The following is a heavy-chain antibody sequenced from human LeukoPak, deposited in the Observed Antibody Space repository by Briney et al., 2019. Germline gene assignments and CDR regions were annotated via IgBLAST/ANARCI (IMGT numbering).Heavy chain of an antibody. CDR2: IIPILGIA. J-gene: IGHJ4*02. V-gene: IGHV1-69*04. CDR3: AREAAYCGGDCYPYYFDY. CDR1: GGTFSSYA. Sequence: VASVKVSYKASGGTFSSYAISWVRQAPGQGLEWMGRIIPILGIANYAQKFQGRVTITADKSTSTAYMELSSLRSEDTAVYYCAREAAYCGGDCYPYYFDYWGQGTLVTVSS. D-gene: IGHD2-21*02.